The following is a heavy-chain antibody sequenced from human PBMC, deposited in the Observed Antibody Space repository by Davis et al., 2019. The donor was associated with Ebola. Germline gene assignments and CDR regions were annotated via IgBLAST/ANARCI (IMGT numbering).Heavy chain of an antibody. CDR1: VITFSSYA. CDR3: ARGLELHGMDV. Sequence: GGSLRLSCTDSVITFSSYAMTWVRQAPGKGLEWVSAISGSGGTTYYAGSVKGRFTVSRDNSKKTMYLQMNSLRAEDTAVYYCARGLELHGMDVWGKGTTVTVSS. J-gene: IGHJ6*04. CDR2: ISGSGGTT. D-gene: IGHD1-7*01. V-gene: IGHV3-23*01.